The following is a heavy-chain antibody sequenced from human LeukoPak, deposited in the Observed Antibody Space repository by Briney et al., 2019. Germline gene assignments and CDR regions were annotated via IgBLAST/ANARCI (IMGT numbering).Heavy chain of an antibody. CDR1: GFTFSSYA. D-gene: IGHD3-3*01. J-gene: IGHJ4*02. CDR3: AKDLDFWSGYSPVYFDY. CDR2: ISGSGGST. V-gene: IGHV3-23*01. Sequence: PGGSLRLSCAASGFTFSSYAMSWVRQAPGKGLEWVSAISGSGGSTYYADSVKGRFTISRDNSKNTLYLQMNSLRAEDTAVYYCAKDLDFWSGYSPVYFDYWGQGTLVTVSS.